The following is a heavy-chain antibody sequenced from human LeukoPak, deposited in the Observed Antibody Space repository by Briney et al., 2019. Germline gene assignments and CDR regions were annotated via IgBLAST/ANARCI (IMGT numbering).Heavy chain of an antibody. J-gene: IGHJ4*02. CDR3: AREDYDSSG. V-gene: IGHV1-2*02. Sequence: GASVKVSCKASGYTFTSYGISWVRQAPGQGLEWMGWINPNSGGTNYAQKFQGRVTMTRDTSISTAYMELSRLRSDDTAVYYCAREDYDSSGWGQGTLVTVSS. D-gene: IGHD3-22*01. CDR1: GYTFTSYG. CDR2: INPNSGGT.